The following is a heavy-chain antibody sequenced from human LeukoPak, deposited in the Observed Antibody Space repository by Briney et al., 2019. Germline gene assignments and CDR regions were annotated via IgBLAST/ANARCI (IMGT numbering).Heavy chain of an antibody. D-gene: IGHD3-22*01. CDR1: GYTFTSYG. J-gene: IGHJ4*02. CDR3: ARDHEPMTYYGTSVY. V-gene: IGHV1-18*01. Sequence: ASVKVSCKASGYTFTSYGISWVRQAPGQGLEWMGWISAYNGNTNYAQKLQGRVTMTTDTSTSTAYMELRSLISDDTAVYYCARDHEPMTYYGTSVYWGQGTLVTVSS. CDR2: ISAYNGNT.